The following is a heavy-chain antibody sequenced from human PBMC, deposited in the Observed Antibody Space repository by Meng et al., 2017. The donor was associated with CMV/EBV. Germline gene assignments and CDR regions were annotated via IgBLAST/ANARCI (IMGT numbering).Heavy chain of an antibody. V-gene: IGHV4-59*01. D-gene: IGHD3-16*02. CDR1: GGSISSYY. CDR2: IYYSGST. Sequence: SETLSLTCTVSGGSISSYYWSWIRQPPGKGLEWIGYIYYSGSTNYNPSLKSRVTISVDTTKNQFSLKLSSVTAADTAVYYCARVYRNWFDPWGQGTLVTVSS. CDR3: ARVYRNWFDP. J-gene: IGHJ5*02.